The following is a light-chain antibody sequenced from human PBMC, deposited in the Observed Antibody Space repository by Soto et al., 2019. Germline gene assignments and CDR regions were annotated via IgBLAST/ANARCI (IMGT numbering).Light chain of an antibody. Sequence: QSALTQPASVSGSPGQSITISCTGTSSDVGGYNHVSWYQQHPGKAPKLMIYDVTNRPSGVSNRFSGSKSGNTASLTISGLQSEDEAAYYCSSYTSSSTVVFGGGTKLTVL. CDR3: SSYTSSSTVV. V-gene: IGLV2-14*01. CDR2: DVT. J-gene: IGLJ2*01. CDR1: SSDVGGYNH.